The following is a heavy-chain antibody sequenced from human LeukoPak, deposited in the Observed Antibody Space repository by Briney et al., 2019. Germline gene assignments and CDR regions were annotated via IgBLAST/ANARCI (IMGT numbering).Heavy chain of an antibody. CDR3: ARQTAMGSSGDY. CDR2: IYPGDSRI. D-gene: IGHD5-18*01. CDR1: GYSFTSYW. Sequence: GESLKISCQGFGYSFTSYWIGWVRQMPGKGMEWMGVIYPGDSRIRYNPSFQGQVTISVDKSLTTAYLQWNSLKASDTAMYYCARQTAMGSSGDYWGQGTLVTVSS. J-gene: IGHJ4*02. V-gene: IGHV5-51*01.